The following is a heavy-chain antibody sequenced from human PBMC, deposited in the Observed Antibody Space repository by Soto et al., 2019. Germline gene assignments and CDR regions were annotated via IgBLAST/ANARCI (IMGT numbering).Heavy chain of an antibody. D-gene: IGHD1-26*01. J-gene: IGHJ4*02. CDR1: GGSISPYY. Sequence: SETLSLTCSVSGGSISPYYWSWIRQPPGKGLEWIGYVSSTGSINYNPSLKSRVTISVDTSKTQVSLNLTSVTAAETAVYYCARQRLGPSTTFDSWGPGTLVTVSS. V-gene: IGHV4-59*01. CDR3: ARQRLGPSTTFDS. CDR2: VSSTGSI.